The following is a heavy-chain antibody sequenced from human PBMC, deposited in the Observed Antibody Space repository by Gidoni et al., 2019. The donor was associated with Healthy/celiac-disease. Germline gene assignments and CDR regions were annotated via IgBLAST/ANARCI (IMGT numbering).Heavy chain of an antibody. CDR1: GFHFDDYA. D-gene: IGHD1-26*01. J-gene: IGHJ5*02. CDR3: AKGRATLSSWFDP. Sequence: EVQLVESGGCLVQPGRSLRRSCAASGFHFDDYAMHWVRQAPGKGLEWFSGISWNSGSIGYADSVKGRFTISRENAKNSLYLQMNSLRAEDTALYYCAKGRATLSSWFDPWGQGTLVTVSS. V-gene: IGHV3-9*01. CDR2: ISWNSGSI.